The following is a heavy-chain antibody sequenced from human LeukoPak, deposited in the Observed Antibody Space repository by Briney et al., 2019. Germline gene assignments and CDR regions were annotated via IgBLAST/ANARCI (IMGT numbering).Heavy chain of an antibody. CDR2: IYPGDSDT. CDR3: ARSGSGTRFDY. D-gene: IGHD6-19*01. V-gene: IGHV5-51*01. CDR1: GYSFTSYW. J-gene: IGHJ4*02. Sequence: GESLKISCKGSGYSFTSYWIGWVRWMAGKGLDWMGIIYPGDSDTRYSPSFQGQVTISADKSISTAYLQWSSLKASDTAMFYCARSGSGTRFDYWGQGTQVTVSS.